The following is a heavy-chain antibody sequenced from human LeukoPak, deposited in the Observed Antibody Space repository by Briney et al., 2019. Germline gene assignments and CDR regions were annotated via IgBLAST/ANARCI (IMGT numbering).Heavy chain of an antibody. D-gene: IGHD5-18*01. Sequence: PGGSLRLSCAASGFTFGNYGMHWVRQAPGKGLEWVAFITYDGRSEHYAESVKGRFTVSRDNSKNTVYLQMNSLRAEDTAVYYCAKDIRRGYNYGYDQFAYWGQGTLVTVSS. CDR2: ITYDGRSE. J-gene: IGHJ4*02. CDR3: AKDIRRGYNYGYDQFAY. CDR1: GFTFGNYG. V-gene: IGHV3-30*02.